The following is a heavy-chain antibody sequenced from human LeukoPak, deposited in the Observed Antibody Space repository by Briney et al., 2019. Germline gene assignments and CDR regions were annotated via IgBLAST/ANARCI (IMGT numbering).Heavy chain of an antibody. CDR1: GGSFSGYY. D-gene: IGHD4-17*01. J-gene: IGHJ4*02. CDR3: ASLSTVTQGYFAS. Sequence: PSETLSLTCAVYGGSFSGYYWSRIRQPPGKGLEWIGEINHSGSTNYNPSLKSRVTISVDTSKNQFSLKLSSVTATDTAVYYCASLSTVTQGYFASWGQGTLVTVSS. CDR2: INHSGST. V-gene: IGHV4-34*01.